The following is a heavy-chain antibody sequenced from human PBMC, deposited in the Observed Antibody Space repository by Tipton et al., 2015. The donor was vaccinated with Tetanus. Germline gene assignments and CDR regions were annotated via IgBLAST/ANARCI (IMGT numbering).Heavy chain of an antibody. D-gene: IGHD6-19*01. Sequence: TLSLTCAVYGGSFSNYFWRWIRQPPGKGLEWIGEISPSGNTNYNPSLKSRVTISADTSRNQFSLTLSSVTAADTAVYYCARGSGWADFWGQGTPVTVSS. V-gene: IGHV4-34*01. CDR3: ARGSGWADF. CDR1: GGSFSNYF. J-gene: IGHJ4*02. CDR2: ISPSGNT.